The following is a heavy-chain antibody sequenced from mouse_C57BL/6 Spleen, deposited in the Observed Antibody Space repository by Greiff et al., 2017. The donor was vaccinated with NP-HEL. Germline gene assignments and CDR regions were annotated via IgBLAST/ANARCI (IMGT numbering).Heavy chain of an antibody. CDR1: GFSFTSYA. D-gene: IGHD2-2*01. V-gene: IGHV2-9-1*01. Sequence: QVQLQQSGPGLVAPSQSLSITCTVSGFSFTSYAISWVRQPPGKGLEWLGVICTGGGTNYNSAHNSGLSTSTDNSNSQIFLKKNSLLTSDTARYDCARKRGGDRLGLRGDYFDYWGQGTTLTVSS. J-gene: IGHJ2*01. CDR2: ICTGGGT. CDR3: ARKRGGDRLGLRGDYFDY.